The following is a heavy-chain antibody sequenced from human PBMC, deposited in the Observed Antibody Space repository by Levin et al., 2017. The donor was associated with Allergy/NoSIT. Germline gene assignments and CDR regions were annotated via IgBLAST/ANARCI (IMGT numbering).Heavy chain of an antibody. CDR3: ARETTTTTNLGDAFDI. CDR1: GYTFTSYD. J-gene: IGHJ3*02. Sequence: GESLKISCKASGYTFTSYDINWVRQATGQGLEWMGWMNPNSGNTGYAQKFQGRVTMTRNTSISTAYMELSSLRSEDTAVYYCARETTTTTNLGDAFDIWGQGTMVTVSS. V-gene: IGHV1-8*01. CDR2: MNPNSGNT. D-gene: IGHD1-26*01.